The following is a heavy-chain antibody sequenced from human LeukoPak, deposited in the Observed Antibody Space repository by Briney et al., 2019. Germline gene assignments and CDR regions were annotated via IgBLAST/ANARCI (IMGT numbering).Heavy chain of an antibody. CDR3: ARTLAAVAEIWFDP. Sequence: ASVKVSCKASGYTFTGYYMHWVRQAPGQGLEWMGWINPNSGGTNYAQKVQGRVTMTRDTSISTAYMELSRLRSDDTAVYYCARTLAAVAEIWFDPWGQGTLVTVSS. J-gene: IGHJ5*02. CDR1: GYTFTGYY. V-gene: IGHV1-2*02. D-gene: IGHD6-19*01. CDR2: INPNSGGT.